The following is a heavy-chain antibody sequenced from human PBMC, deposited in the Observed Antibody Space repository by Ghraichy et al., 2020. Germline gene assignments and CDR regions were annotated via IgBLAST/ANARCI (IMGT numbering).Heavy chain of an antibody. CDR1: GGSFSGYY. J-gene: IGHJ6*02. Sequence: TLSLTCAVYGGSFSGYYWSWIRQPPGKGLEWIGEINHSGSTNYNPSLKSRVTISVDTSKNQFSLKLRSVTAADTAVYYCARGRGKAAAGFYYYYGMDVWVQGTTVTVSS. V-gene: IGHV4-34*01. D-gene: IGHD6-13*01. CDR3: ARGRGKAAAGFYYYYGMDV. CDR2: INHSGST.